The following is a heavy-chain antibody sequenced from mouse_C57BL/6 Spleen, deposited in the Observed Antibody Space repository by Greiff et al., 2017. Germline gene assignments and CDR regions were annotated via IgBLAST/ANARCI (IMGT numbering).Heavy chain of an antibody. CDR1: GYTFTSYG. D-gene: IGHD1-1*01. J-gene: IGHJ2*01. CDR3: ARRDGSRGGYFDY. Sequence: QVQLQQSGAELARPGASVKLSCKASGYTFTSYGISWVKQRTGQGLEWIGEIYPRGGNTYYNEKFKGKATLTADKSSSTAYMELRSLTSEDSAVYFCARRDGSRGGYFDYWGQGTTLTVSS. CDR2: IYPRGGNT. V-gene: IGHV1-81*01.